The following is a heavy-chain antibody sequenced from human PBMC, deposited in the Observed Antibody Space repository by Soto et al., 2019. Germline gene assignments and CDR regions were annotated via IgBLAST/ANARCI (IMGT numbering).Heavy chain of an antibody. CDR2: ISSSSSYT. J-gene: IGHJ6*02. CDR1: GFTFSDYY. V-gene: IGHV3-11*06. CDR3: ARDFSYDILTGPGFNGMDV. D-gene: IGHD3-9*01. Sequence: GGSLRLSCAASGFTFSDYYMSWIRQAPGKGLDWVSYISSSSSYTNYADSVNGRFTISRDNAKNSLYLQMNSLRAEDTAVYYCARDFSYDILTGPGFNGMDVWGQGTTVTVSS.